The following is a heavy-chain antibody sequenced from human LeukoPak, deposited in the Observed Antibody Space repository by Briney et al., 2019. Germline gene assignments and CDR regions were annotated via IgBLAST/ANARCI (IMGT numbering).Heavy chain of an antibody. Sequence: HRASVKVSCKASGYTFTKYVVHWIRQAPGQRPEWMGWINAGNGDTKYSQNFQGRVTITRDTSASTTYMELSSLTSEDTALYYCARDDCGDTCYPGGYWDQGTLVTVSS. CDR1: GYTFTKYV. CDR3: ARDDCGDTCYPGGY. J-gene: IGHJ4*02. V-gene: IGHV1-3*01. D-gene: IGHD2-2*01. CDR2: INAGNGDT.